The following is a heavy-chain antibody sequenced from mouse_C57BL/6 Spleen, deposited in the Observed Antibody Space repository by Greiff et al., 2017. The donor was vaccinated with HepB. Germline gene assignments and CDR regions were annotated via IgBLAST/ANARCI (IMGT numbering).Heavy chain of an antibody. CDR3: ARGPFIRYAMDY. CDR1: GYTFTDYN. V-gene: IGHV1-22*01. Sequence: EIQLQQSGPELVKPGASVKMSCKVSGYTFTDYNMHWVKQSHGKSLEWIGYINPNNGGTSYNQKFKGKATLTVNKSSSTAYMELRSLTSEDSAVYYFARGPFIRYAMDYWGQGTSVTVSS. CDR2: INPNNGGT. D-gene: IGHD1-1*01. J-gene: IGHJ4*01.